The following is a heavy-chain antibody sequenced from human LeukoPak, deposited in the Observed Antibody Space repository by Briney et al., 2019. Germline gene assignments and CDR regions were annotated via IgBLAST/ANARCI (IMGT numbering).Heavy chain of an antibody. J-gene: IGHJ4*02. V-gene: IGHV4-34*01. Sequence: SETLSLTCTVSGGSISSYYWSWIRQPPGKGLEWIGEINHSGSTNYNPSLKSRVTISVDTSKNQFSLKLSSVTAADTAVYYCARARRGVAATDTYDYWGQGTLVTVSS. CDR2: INHSGST. D-gene: IGHD2-15*01. CDR3: ARARRGVAATDTYDY. CDR1: GGSISSYY.